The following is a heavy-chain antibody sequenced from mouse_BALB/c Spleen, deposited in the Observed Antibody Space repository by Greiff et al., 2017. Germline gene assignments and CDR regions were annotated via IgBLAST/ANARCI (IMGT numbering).Heavy chain of an antibody. CDR2: IDPANGNT. CDR1: GFNIKDTY. Sequence: DVQLQESGAELVKPGASVKLSCTASGFNIKDTYMHWVKQRPEQGLEWIGRIDPANGNTKYDPKFQGKATITADTSSNTAYLQLSSLTSEDTAVYYCDYDEEPLFAYWGQGTLVTVSA. J-gene: IGHJ3*01. D-gene: IGHD2-4*01. V-gene: IGHV14-3*02. CDR3: DYDEEPLFAY.